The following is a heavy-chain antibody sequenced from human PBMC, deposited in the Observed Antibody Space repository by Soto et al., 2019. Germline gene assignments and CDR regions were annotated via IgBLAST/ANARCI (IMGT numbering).Heavy chain of an antibody. J-gene: IGHJ5*02. CDR2: IWYDGSNK. Sequence: GGSLRLSCAASGFTFSSYGMHWVRQAPGKGLEWVAVIWYDGSNKYYADSVKGRFTISRDNSKNTLYLQMNSLRAEDTAVYYCARGAINWNYLDNWFDPWGQGTLVTVSS. D-gene: IGHD1-7*01. CDR1: GFTFSSYG. V-gene: IGHV3-33*01. CDR3: ARGAINWNYLDNWFDP.